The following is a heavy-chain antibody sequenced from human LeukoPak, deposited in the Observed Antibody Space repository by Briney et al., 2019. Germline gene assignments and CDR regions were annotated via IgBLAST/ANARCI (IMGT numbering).Heavy chain of an antibody. J-gene: IGHJ4*02. Sequence: PGGSLRLSCAASGFTFDDYAMHWVRQAPGKGLEWVSGISWNSGSIGCADSVKGRFTISRDNAKNSLYLQMNSLRAEDTAVYYCARGGIVADRIFDYWGQGTLVTVSS. D-gene: IGHD2-15*01. CDR3: ARGGIVADRIFDY. CDR2: ISWNSGSI. CDR1: GFTFDDYA. V-gene: IGHV3-9*01.